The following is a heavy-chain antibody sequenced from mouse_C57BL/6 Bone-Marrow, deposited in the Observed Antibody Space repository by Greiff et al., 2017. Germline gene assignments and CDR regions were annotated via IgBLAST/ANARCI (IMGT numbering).Heavy chain of an antibody. CDR2: IYPRSGNT. Sequence: QVQLQQSGAELARPGASVKLSCKASGYTFTSYGISWVKQRTGQGLEWIGEIYPRSGNTYYNEKFKGKATLTADKSSSTAYMELRSLTSEDSAVYFCARRDYRKSGFAYWGQGTLVTVSA. D-gene: IGHD2-14*01. CDR3: ARRDYRKSGFAY. J-gene: IGHJ3*01. V-gene: IGHV1-81*01. CDR1: GYTFTSYG.